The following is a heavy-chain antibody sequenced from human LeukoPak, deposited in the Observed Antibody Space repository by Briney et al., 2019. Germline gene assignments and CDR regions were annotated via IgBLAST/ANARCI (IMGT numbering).Heavy chain of an antibody. J-gene: IGHJ5*02. CDR1: GFTFSSYA. D-gene: IGHD2-2*01. CDR2: ISGSGSIT. Sequence: GATLRLSCEASGFTFSSYAMSWVRQAPGKGLEWVSGISGSGSITKYVDSVKGRFTISRDNSKNTLYLQMNSLRAEDTAVYYCAKVVGYCGSPSCSVDPWGQGTLVTVSS. V-gene: IGHV3-23*01. CDR3: AKVVGYCGSPSCSVDP.